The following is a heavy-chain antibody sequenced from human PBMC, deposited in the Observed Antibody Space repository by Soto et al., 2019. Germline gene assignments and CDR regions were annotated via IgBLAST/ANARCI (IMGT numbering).Heavy chain of an antibody. CDR1: GGSISSSRCH. Sequence: SETLSLTCTVSGGSISSSRCHWGWIRQPPGKGLEWIASIKYSGTTFCNPSLKSRVTLSVDTSKNQFSLKLSSVTAADTAVYYCANMVVTAIGAYFDYWGQGTLVTVSS. CDR3: ANMVVTAIGAYFDY. D-gene: IGHD2-21*02. CDR2: IKYSGTT. V-gene: IGHV4-39*07. J-gene: IGHJ4*02.